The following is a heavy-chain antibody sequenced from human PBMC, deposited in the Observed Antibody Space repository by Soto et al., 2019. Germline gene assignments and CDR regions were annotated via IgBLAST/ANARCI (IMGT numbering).Heavy chain of an antibody. V-gene: IGHV4-39*01. CDR2: IYYSGTT. CDR3: ARASGYDRLRDY. CDR1: GGSISSRSYY. Sequence: SETLSLTCTVSGGSISSRSYYWGWIRQPPGKGLGWIGSIYYSGTTYYNPSLKSRVTISVDTSKNQFSLKLSSVTAADTAVYFCARASGYDRLRDYWGQGTLVTVSS. D-gene: IGHD5-12*01. J-gene: IGHJ4*02.